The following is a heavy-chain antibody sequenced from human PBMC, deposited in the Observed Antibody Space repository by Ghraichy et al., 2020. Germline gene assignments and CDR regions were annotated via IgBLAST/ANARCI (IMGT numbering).Heavy chain of an antibody. CDR1: GLTFSGAW. V-gene: IGHV3-15*01. Sequence: GVLNISCAVSGLTFSGAWMSWFRQAPGKGLEWVGRIKSKTDGETTDYAAPVKGRFTISRDDSKNTLYLQMNGLKTEDTAVYYCTTDDVRWSHWGQGTLVTVSS. CDR3: TTDDVRWSH. J-gene: IGHJ4*02. CDR2: IKSKTDGETT. D-gene: IGHD4-23*01.